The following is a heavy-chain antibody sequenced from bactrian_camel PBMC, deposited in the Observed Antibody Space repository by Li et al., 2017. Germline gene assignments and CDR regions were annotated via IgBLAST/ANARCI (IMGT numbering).Heavy chain of an antibody. Sequence: HVQLVESGGGSVPAGGSLRLSCAASGYIDGRYCVAWFRQAPGKEREGVARIYSDGGSTFYADSVEGRFTISQDNAKNMVYLQVNGLKAEDTAMYYCAAGWYFGVGTLLRRHYNSWGQGTQVTVS. J-gene: IGHJ4*01. CDR1: GYIDGRYC. V-gene: IGHV3S1*01. CDR2: IYSDGGST. CDR3: AAGWYFGVGTLLRRHYNS. D-gene: IGHD6*01.